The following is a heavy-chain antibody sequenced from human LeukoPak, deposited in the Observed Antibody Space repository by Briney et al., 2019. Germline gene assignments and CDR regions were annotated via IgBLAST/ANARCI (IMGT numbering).Heavy chain of an antibody. D-gene: IGHD6-13*01. V-gene: IGHV4-39*07. CDR3: ARFTYRSRHDVFDI. CDR1: GGSISSSSYY. Sequence: SETLSLTCTVSGGSISSSSYYWTWIRQPPGKGLEWIGEINHSGSTKYNPSLKSRVTISIDTSKNQFSLKLSSVTAADTAVYYCARFTYRSRHDVFDIWGQGTMVTVSS. CDR2: INHSGST. J-gene: IGHJ3*02.